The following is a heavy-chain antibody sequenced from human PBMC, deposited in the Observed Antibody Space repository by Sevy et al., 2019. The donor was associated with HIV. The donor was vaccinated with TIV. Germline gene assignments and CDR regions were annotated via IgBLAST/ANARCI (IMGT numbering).Heavy chain of an antibody. CDR3: ARGKANLLPYYYYGMDV. CDR2: ISSSGSTI. Sequence: GGSLRLSCAASGFTFSSYEMNWVRQAPGKGLEWVSYISSSGSTIYYADSVKGRFTISRDNAKNSPYLQMNSLRAEDTAVYYCARGKANLLPYYYYGMDVWGQGTTVTVSS. V-gene: IGHV3-48*03. D-gene: IGHD7-27*01. CDR1: GFTFSSYE. J-gene: IGHJ6*02.